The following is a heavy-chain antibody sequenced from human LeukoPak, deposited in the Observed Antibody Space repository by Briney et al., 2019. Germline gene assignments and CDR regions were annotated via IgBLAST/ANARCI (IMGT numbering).Heavy chain of an antibody. CDR3: ARNRPGWFGGY. CDR1: GFTFSSYG. D-gene: IGHD3-10*01. V-gene: IGHV3-33*08. CDR2: IWSDGSNK. J-gene: IGHJ4*02. Sequence: GGSLRLSCVASGFTFSSYGLHWVRQAPGKGLEWVAVIWSDGSNKYYADSVKGRFTISRDNSKNTLYLQMNSLRAEDTAVYYCARNRPGWFGGYWGQGTLVTVSS.